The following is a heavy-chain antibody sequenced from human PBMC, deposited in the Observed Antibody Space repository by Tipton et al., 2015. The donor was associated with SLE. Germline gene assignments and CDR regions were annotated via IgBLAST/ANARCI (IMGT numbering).Heavy chain of an antibody. D-gene: IGHD2-8*02. Sequence: TLSLTCTVSGHSISSGYYWSWIRQAPGKGLEWLESIFDSGNTYYNPSLKSRVTTSVDTSTNQFSLKLSSVTAADTAVYYCARDVGGYNTGWFPYYFDYWGQRTLVTVSS. CDR1: GHSISSGYY. J-gene: IGHJ4*02. CDR3: ARDVGGYNTGWFPYYFDY. V-gene: IGHV4-38-2*02. CDR2: IFDSGNT.